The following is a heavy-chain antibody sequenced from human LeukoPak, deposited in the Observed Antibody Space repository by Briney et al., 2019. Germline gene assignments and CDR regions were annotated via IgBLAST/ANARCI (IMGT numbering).Heavy chain of an antibody. CDR3: AKVAAVMITFGDSYYFDY. V-gene: IGHV3-23*01. J-gene: IGHJ4*02. Sequence: GGSLRLSCAASGFTFSSYAMSWVHQAPGKGLEWVSAISGSGGSTYYADSVKGRFTISRDNSKNTLYLQMNSLRAEDTAVYYCAKVAAVMITFGDSYYFDYWGQGTLVTVSS. CDR1: GFTFSSYA. CDR2: ISGSGGST. D-gene: IGHD3-16*01.